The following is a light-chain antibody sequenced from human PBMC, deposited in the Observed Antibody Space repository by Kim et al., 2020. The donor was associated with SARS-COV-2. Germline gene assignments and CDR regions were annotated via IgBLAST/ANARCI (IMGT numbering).Light chain of an antibody. CDR2: YDS. V-gene: IGLV3-21*04. J-gene: IGLJ2*01. Sequence: SYELTQPPSVSVAPGKTARITCGENNIGDVHVHXYQQKPGQTPAVVIQYDSDRPSGIPERFSGSNSGNTATLTISRVEAGDEADYYCQVWDSLNDYEVFG. CDR3: QVWDSLNDYEV. CDR1: NIGDVH.